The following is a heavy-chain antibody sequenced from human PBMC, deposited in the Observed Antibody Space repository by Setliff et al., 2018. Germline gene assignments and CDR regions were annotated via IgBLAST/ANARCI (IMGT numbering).Heavy chain of an antibody. CDR2: ISPYNGNT. CDR1: GDTSTTYA. J-gene: IGHJ3*01. V-gene: IGHV1-18*01. CDR3: ARDAPKVVDKFDL. Sequence: GASVKVSCKASGDTSTTYAIHWVRQAPGQGLEWLGWISPYNGNTDYVYNVRDRITMTTDTSTGTAYMELRSLTSDDSAVYYCARDAPKVVDKFDLWGQGTKVTVSS. D-gene: IGHD3-22*01.